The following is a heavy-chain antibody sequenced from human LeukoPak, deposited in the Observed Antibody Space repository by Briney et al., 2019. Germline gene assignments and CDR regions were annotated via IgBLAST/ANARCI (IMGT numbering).Heavy chain of an antibody. CDR1: GFSLATPGVS. D-gene: IGHD2-8*02. V-gene: IGHV2-5*01. J-gene: IGHJ4*02. CDR3: AHRAFQGGYWDSGKFDY. CDR2: IYRNNDR. Sequence: ECGPRLLHATPTLTLTFTFSGFSLATPGVSVGWIRQPPAKALECLSLIYRNNDRRNRPSLRSRHTITKDTSKNQVVLTMTNMDPVGTATYYCAHRAFQGGYWDSGKFDYWGQGTPVTVSS.